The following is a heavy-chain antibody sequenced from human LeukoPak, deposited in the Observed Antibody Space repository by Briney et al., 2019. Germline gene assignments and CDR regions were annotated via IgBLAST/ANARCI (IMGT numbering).Heavy chain of an antibody. CDR1: GFTFRDYY. D-gene: IGHD5-12*01. V-gene: IGHV3-11*01. CDR2: ITGTGVTI. J-gene: IGHJ3*02. CDR3: ATHGGGGYDEDDAFNI. Sequence: GGSLRLSCAASGFTFRDYYMSWIRQAPGKGLEWISYITGTGVTIHYSDSVKGRFTISRDNAKNSLSLLMNSLRGEDTAVYYCATHGGGGYDEDDAFNIWGQGTMVTVSS.